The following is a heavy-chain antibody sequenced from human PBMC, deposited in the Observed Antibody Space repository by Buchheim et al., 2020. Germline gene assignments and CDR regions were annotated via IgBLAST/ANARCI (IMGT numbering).Heavy chain of an antibody. CDR1: GGSISGYY. D-gene: IGHD3-3*01. V-gene: IGHV4-59*01. Sequence: QVQLQESGPGLVKPSETLSLTCTVSGGSISGYYWSWIRQPPGKGLEWIGYIYYSGSTNYNPSLKSRVTISVDTSKNQFSLKLSSVTAADTAVYYCARSLRFLEWFNWGQGTL. J-gene: IGHJ4*02. CDR2: IYYSGST. CDR3: ARSLRFLEWFN.